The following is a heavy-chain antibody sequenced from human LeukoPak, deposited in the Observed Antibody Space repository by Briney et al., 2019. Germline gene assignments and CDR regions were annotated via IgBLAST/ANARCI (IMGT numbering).Heavy chain of an antibody. D-gene: IGHD3-22*01. CDR2: INPSGGST. J-gene: IGHJ4*02. CDR1: GYTFTSYY. CDR3: ASSRLDSSGYEDRYYFDY. V-gene: IGHV1-46*01. Sequence: ASVKVSCKASGYTFTSYYMHWVRQAPGQGLEWMGIINPSGGSTSYAQKFQGRVTMTRDTSTSTIYMELSSLRSEDTAVYYCASSRLDSSGYEDRYYFDYWGQGTLVTVSS.